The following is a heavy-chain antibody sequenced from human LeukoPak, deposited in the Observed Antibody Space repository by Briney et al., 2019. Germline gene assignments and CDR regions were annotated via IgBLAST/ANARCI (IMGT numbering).Heavy chain of an antibody. J-gene: IGHJ4*02. V-gene: IGHV3-15*01. Sequence: GGSLRLSCAVSGFTFNKAWMSWVRQAPGKGLEWLGRIKNKPDGGTTDYAAPVKGRFTISRDDSKNTLYLQMGSLKPEDTAVYYCTRGVGGYSYGFWACYFDYWGQGTLVTVSS. CDR3: TRGVGGYSYGFWACYFDY. D-gene: IGHD5-18*01. CDR1: GFTFNKAW. CDR2: IKNKPDGGTT.